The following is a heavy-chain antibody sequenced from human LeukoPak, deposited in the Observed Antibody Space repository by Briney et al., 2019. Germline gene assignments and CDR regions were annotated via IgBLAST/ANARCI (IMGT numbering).Heavy chain of an antibody. J-gene: IGHJ3*02. Sequence: GGSLRLSCAASGFTFSSYAMSWVRQAPVKGLEWVSAISGGGGTTYYADSVRGRFTISRDNSKNTLYLQMDSLRTDDTAVYYCAKLGYCSSANCRDAFDIWGQGTMVTVSS. CDR3: AKLGYCSSANCRDAFDI. CDR2: ISGGGGTT. V-gene: IGHV3-23*01. CDR1: GFTFSSYA. D-gene: IGHD2-2*01.